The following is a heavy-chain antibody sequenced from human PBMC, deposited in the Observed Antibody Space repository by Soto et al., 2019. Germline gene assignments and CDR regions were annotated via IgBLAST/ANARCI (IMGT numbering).Heavy chain of an antibody. V-gene: IGHV3-48*02. Sequence: EVQLVESGGDLVQREGSLRLSCVASGFTFSVYSMNWVRQAPGKGLELFSYITSDTKTIKYADSVKGRFTISRDNAKNSVYLQMNSLRDEDTAVYYCARSVEGHFDYWGQGTVVTVSS. CDR2: ITSDTKTI. CDR1: GFTFSVYS. CDR3: ARSVEGHFDY. J-gene: IGHJ4*02. D-gene: IGHD6-19*01.